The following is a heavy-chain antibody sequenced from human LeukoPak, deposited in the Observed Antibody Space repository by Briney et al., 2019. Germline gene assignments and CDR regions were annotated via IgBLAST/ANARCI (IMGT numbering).Heavy chain of an antibody. V-gene: IGHV4-30-4*01. CDR3: ARPYYYDSRIDP. CDR1: GGSISSGDYY. Sequence: SQTLSLTCTVSGGSISSGDYYWSWIRQPPGKGLEWIGYMYYSGSTYYNPSLKSRATISVDTAKNQFSLKLSSVTAADTAVYYCARPYYYDSRIDPWGQGTLVTVSS. D-gene: IGHD3-22*01. CDR2: MYYSGST. J-gene: IGHJ5*02.